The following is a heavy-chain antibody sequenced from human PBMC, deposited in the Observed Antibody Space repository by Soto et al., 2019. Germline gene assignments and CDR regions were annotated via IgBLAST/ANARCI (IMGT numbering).Heavy chain of an antibody. CDR1: GFTFSSYD. V-gene: IGHV3-48*01. D-gene: IGHD2-8*02. Sequence: PGGSLRLSCAASGFTFSSYDMNWVRQTPGKGLEWISYISSSGGTIYYADSVKGRFTISRDNAKNSLYLQMDSLRAEDTAVYYWERDPPSSWSGFRKYGGQGTLVPVSS. CDR2: ISSSGGTI. J-gene: IGHJ4*02. CDR3: ERDPPSSWSGFRKY.